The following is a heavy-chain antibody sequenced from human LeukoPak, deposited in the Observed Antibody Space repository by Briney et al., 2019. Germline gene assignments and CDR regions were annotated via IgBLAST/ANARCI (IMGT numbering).Heavy chain of an antibody. CDR2: INSGSSTI. J-gene: IGHJ5*02. Sequence: PGGSLRLSCAASGFSFSSYGIHWVRQAPGKGLEWLSYINSGSSTIYYADSVRGRFTISRDNAKNTLYLQMNNLRAGDTAVYYCARGSRVGAPGSWFDPWGQGTLVTVSA. V-gene: IGHV3-48*04. CDR1: GFSFSSYG. D-gene: IGHD2-15*01. CDR3: ARGSRVGAPGSWFDP.